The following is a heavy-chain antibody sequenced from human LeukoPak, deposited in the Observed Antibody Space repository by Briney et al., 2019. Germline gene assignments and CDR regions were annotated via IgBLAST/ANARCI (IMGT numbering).Heavy chain of an antibody. V-gene: IGHV4-59*08. CDR3: ARLHFAAAEEFDP. D-gene: IGHD6-13*01. CDR2: IYYSGST. Sequence: SETLSLTCTVSGRSINGYYWSWIRHPPGKGLEWIGYIYYSGSTNYNPSLKSRVTISVDTSKNQFSLNLSSVTAADTAVHCCARLHFAAAEEFDPWGQGTLVTVSS. J-gene: IGHJ5*02. CDR1: GRSINGYY.